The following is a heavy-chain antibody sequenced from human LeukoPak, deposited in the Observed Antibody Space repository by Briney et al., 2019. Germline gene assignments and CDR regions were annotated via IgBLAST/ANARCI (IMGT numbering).Heavy chain of an antibody. Sequence: GGSLRLSCAASGFTVSSNYMSWVRQAPGKGLEWVSSISSSSSYIYYADSVKGRFTISRDNAKNSLYLQMNSLRAEDTAVYYCARDRDIVVVPAAIVGDAFDIWGQGTMVTVSS. CDR1: GFTVSSNY. D-gene: IGHD2-2*01. CDR3: ARDRDIVVVPAAIVGDAFDI. V-gene: IGHV3-21*01. J-gene: IGHJ3*02. CDR2: ISSSSSYI.